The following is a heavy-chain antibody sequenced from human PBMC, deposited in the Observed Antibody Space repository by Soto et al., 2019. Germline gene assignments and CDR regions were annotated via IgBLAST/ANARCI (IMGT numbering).Heavy chain of an antibody. CDR3: AKTTGEDCSSTSCYRDNYYYGMDV. Sequence: ASVKVSFKASGYTFTSYAMHWVRQAPGQRLEWMGWINAGNGNTKYSQKFQGRVTITRDTSASTAYMELSSLRSEDTAVYYCAKTTGEDCSSTSCYRDNYYYGMDVWGQGTTVTVSS. J-gene: IGHJ6*02. V-gene: IGHV1-3*01. CDR2: INAGNGNT. D-gene: IGHD2-2*02. CDR1: GYTFTSYA.